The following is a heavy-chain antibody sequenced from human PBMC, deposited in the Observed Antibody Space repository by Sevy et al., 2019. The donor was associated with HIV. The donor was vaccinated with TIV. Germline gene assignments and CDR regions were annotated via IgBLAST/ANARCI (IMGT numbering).Heavy chain of an antibody. CDR1: GLSFSNAW. Sequence: GGSLRLSCAASGLSFSNAWMAWVRQAPGKGLEWFGRIRSETGGGTTDFAAFAKGKFTISRDDPKNTLYLQMNSLKTEDTAVYHCAIDHRRDGMIVVPFEKWGLGTLVTVSS. CDR3: AIDHRRDGMIVVPFEK. D-gene: IGHD3-22*01. CDR2: IRSETGGGTT. V-gene: IGHV3-15*01. J-gene: IGHJ4*02.